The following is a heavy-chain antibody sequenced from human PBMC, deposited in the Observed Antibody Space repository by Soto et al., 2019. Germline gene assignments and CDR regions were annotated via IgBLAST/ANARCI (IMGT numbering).Heavy chain of an antibody. CDR1: GFTFSSYA. J-gene: IGHJ5*02. CDR2: ISYDGSNK. CDR3: PRGVSGRWLFRFMT. Sequence: QVQLVESGGGVVQPGTSLRLSCAASGFTFSSYAMHWVRQAPGKGLEWVAVISYDGSNKYYADSVKGRFTISRDNSKNTLHLQRNSLRAEDTAVYYWPRGVSGRWLFRFMTWGQGALVTVSS. D-gene: IGHD3-9*01. V-gene: IGHV3-30-3*01.